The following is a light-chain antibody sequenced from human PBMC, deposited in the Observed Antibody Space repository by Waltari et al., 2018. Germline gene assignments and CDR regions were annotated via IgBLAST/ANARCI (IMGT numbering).Light chain of an antibody. CDR1: SSDVGGYNY. J-gene: IGLJ2*01. CDR2: EVS. CDR3: SSYTSSSTLVV. V-gene: IGLV2-14*01. Sequence: QSALTQPASVSGSPGQSITNSCPGTSSDVGGYNYGSWYQQHPGKAPKLMIYEVSNRPSGVSNRFSGSKSGNTASLTISGLQAEDEADYYCSSYTSSSTLVVFGGGTKLTVL.